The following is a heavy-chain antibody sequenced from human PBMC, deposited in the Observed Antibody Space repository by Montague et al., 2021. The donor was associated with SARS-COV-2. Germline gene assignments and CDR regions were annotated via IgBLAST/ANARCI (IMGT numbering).Heavy chain of an antibody. CDR1: GGSVSSSSYY. CDR3: ATHITGSGNAFDL. J-gene: IGHJ3*01. D-gene: IGHD3-10*01. CDR2: ICYTGST. Sequence: SETLSLTCTVSGGSVSSSSYYWGWLRQPKGKELEWIGSICYTGSTYYYPSIKSRVTIYVDTSKNPLSLKLSSVTAADRAEYYCATHITGSGNAFDLWGQGTMVTVSS. V-gene: IGHV4-39*01.